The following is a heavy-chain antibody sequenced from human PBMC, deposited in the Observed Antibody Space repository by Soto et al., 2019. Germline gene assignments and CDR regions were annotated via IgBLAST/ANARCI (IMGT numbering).Heavy chain of an antibody. J-gene: IGHJ4*02. D-gene: IGHD6-6*01. CDR2: INPNSGGT. CDR3: ARSVSTIAALPDY. V-gene: IGHV1-2*02. Sequence: QVQLVQSGAEVKKPGASVKVSCKASGYTFTGYYMHWVRQAPGQGLEWMGWINPNSGGTNYAQKFQGSVTMARGTSISTDYMELSRLRYDDTAVYYCARSVSTIAALPDYWGPGTLDTVSS. CDR1: GYTFTGYY.